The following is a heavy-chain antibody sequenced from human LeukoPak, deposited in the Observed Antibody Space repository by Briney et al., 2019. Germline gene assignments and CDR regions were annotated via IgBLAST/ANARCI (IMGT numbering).Heavy chain of an antibody. CDR2: ISSSSSYI. CDR1: GFTFSSYS. D-gene: IGHD3-3*01. CDR3: ARDSYLLRFLEWLY. J-gene: IGHJ4*02. V-gene: IGHV3-21*01. Sequence: PGGSLRLSCAASGFTFSSYSMNWVRQAPGKGLEWVSSISSSSSYIYYADSVKGRFTISRDNAKNSLYLQMNSLRAEDTAVYYCARDSYLLRFLEWLYWGQGTLVTVSS.